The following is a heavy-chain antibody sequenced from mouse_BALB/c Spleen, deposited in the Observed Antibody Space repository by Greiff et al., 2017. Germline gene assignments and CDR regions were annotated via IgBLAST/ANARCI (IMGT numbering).Heavy chain of an antibody. CDR2: IYPGDGST. J-gene: IGHJ4*01. CDR3: TRGLPTGAMDY. Sequence: QVQLQQSGPELVKPGASVKMSCKASGYTFTSYYIHWVKQRPGQGLEWIGWIYPGDGSTKYNEKFKSKATLTVDKSSSTAYMQLSSLTSEDSAVYYCTRGLPTGAMDYWGQGTSVTVSS. D-gene: IGHD5-5*01. CDR1: GYTFTSYY. V-gene: IGHV1S56*01.